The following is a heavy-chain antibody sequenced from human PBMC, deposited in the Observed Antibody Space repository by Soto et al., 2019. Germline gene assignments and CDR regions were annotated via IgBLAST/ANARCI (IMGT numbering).Heavy chain of an antibody. CDR1: GGSMRNSRYY. CDR2: IYYRGAT. J-gene: IGHJ3*01. D-gene: IGHD4-17*01. V-gene: IGHV4-39*01. CDR3: ARTDEVSFIGDGPCHC. Sequence: QLQLQESGPGLVKPSETLSLVCTVSGGSMRNSRYYWGWIRQPPGKGLEWVVDIYYRGATYYKPYLGSRVIVSVDTARNQLPRRLSSVTAADTAVYYCARTDEVSFIGDGPCHCWGQGTMVTVSS.